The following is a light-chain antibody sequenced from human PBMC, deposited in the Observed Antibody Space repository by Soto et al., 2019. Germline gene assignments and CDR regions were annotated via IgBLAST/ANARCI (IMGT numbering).Light chain of an antibody. Sequence: QSVLTQPPSVSGAPGQRATISCTGSSSNIGAGYDVHWYQQLPGTAPKLLIYGNSNRPSGVPDRFSGSKSGTSASLAITGLQAEDEADHYCQSYASSLSGFYVFGTGTKVTAL. V-gene: IGLV1-40*01. CDR1: SSNIGAGYD. CDR3: QSYASSLSGFYV. CDR2: GNS. J-gene: IGLJ1*01.